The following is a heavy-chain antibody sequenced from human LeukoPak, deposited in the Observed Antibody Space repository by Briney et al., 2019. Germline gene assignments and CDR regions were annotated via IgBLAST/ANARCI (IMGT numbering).Heavy chain of an antibody. CDR2: INHSGST. D-gene: IGHD2-2*01. J-gene: IGHJ4*02. CDR1: GFTFSSYA. Sequence: GSLRLSCAASGFTFSSYAMSWIRQPPGKGLEWIGEINHSGSTNYNPSLKSRVTISVDTSKNQFSLKLSSVTAADTAVYYCARDADPHDLSYFDYWGQGTLVTVSS. V-gene: IGHV4-34*01. CDR3: ARDADPHDLSYFDY.